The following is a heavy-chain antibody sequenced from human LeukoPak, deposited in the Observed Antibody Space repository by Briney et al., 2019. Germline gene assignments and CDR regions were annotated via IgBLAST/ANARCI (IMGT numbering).Heavy chain of an antibody. CDR3: ARDPATECSNGVCYKASWFDP. CDR1: GGSFSGYY. J-gene: IGHJ5*02. D-gene: IGHD2-8*01. CDR2: INHSGST. Sequence: TSETLSLTCAVYGGSFSGYYWSWIRQPPGKGLEWIGEINHSGSTNYNPSLKSRVTISVDTSKNQFSLKLSSVTAADTAVYYCARDPATECSNGVCYKASWFDPWGQGTLVTVSS. V-gene: IGHV4-34*01.